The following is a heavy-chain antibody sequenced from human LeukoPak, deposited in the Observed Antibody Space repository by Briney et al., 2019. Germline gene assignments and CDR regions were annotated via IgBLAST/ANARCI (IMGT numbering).Heavy chain of an antibody. J-gene: IGHJ4*02. Sequence: PGGSLRLSCAASGFTFSSYAMHWVRQAPGKGLEWVAVISYDGSNKYYADSVKGRFTISRDNSKNTLYLQMNSLRAEDTAVYYCARDREVATIVYYFDYWGQGTLVTASS. D-gene: IGHD5-12*01. CDR1: GFTFSSYA. CDR3: ARDREVATIVYYFDY. V-gene: IGHV3-30*04. CDR2: ISYDGSNK.